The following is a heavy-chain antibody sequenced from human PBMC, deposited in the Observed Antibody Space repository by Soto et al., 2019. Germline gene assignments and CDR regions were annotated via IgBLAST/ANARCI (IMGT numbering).Heavy chain of an antibody. Sequence: SETLSLTCTVSGGSISSSSYYWGWIRQPPGKGLEWIGSIYYSGSTYYNPSLKSRVTISVDTSKNQFSLKLSSVTAADTAVYYCARHYDFWSGPSGNWFDPWGQGTLVTVSS. J-gene: IGHJ5*02. D-gene: IGHD3-3*01. CDR3: ARHYDFWSGPSGNWFDP. V-gene: IGHV4-39*01. CDR2: IYYSGST. CDR1: GGSISSSSYY.